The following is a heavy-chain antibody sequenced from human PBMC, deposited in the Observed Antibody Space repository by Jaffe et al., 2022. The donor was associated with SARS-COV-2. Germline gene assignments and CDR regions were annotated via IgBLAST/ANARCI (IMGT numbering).Heavy chain of an antibody. CDR3: ARGSGATNTALDY. V-gene: IGHV3-23*04. CDR2: ISGSGGTT. Sequence: EVQLVESGGDLVQPGGSLRLSCAASGFTFSSYAMSWVRQAPGKGLAWVSVISGSGGTTYLADSVKGRFTISRDNSKNTLYLQTNSLRAEDTAVYYCARGSGATNTALDYWGQGTLVTVSP. J-gene: IGHJ4*02. CDR1: GFTFSSYA. D-gene: IGHD3-10*01.